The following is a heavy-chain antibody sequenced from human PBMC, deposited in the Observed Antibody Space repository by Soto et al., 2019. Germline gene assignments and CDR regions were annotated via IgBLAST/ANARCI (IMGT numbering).Heavy chain of an antibody. CDR3: ARGMTTVTTFDY. CDR1: GSSISSAVYS. CDR2: IYHSGST. Sequence: LPLTCSVSGSSISSAVYSCNWIRQPPGKGLEWIGYIYHSGSTYYNPSLKSRVTISVDRSKNQFSLKLSSVTAADTAVYYCARGMTTVTTFDYWGQGTLVTVS. J-gene: IGHJ4*02. V-gene: IGHV4-30-2*01. D-gene: IGHD4-17*01.